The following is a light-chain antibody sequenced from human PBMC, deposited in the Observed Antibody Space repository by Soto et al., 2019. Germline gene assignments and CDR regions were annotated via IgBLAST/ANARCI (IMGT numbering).Light chain of an antibody. V-gene: IGKV4-1*01. CDR2: WAS. CDR1: QRVLYSSNKKKY. CDR3: HQYYNIPHT. Sequence: DIVMTQSPDSLTVSLGGRATMTCKSSQRVLYSSNKKKYIAWYQQKPGQPPELLIYWASSREPGVPDRFSGSGSGTDFTLSISSLQAEDVAAYYCHQYYNIPHTFGQGTKLEIK. J-gene: IGKJ2*01.